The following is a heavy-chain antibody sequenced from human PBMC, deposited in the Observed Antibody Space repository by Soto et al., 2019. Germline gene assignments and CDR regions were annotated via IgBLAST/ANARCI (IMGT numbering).Heavy chain of an antibody. V-gene: IGHV4-39*02. CDR2: IYYSGST. CDR3: AGDSGSYPPKNAFDI. CDR1: GGSISSSSYY. D-gene: IGHD1-26*01. Sequence: QLQLQESGPGLVKPSETLSLTCTVSGGSISSSSYYWGWIRQPPGKGLEWIGSIYYSGSTYYNPSLKSRVTISVDTSKNQFSLKLSSVTAADTAVYYCAGDSGSYPPKNAFDIWGQWTMVTVSS. J-gene: IGHJ3*02.